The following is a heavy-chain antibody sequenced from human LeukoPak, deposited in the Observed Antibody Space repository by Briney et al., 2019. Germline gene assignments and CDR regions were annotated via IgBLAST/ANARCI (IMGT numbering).Heavy chain of an antibody. CDR1: GGSISSYY. D-gene: IGHD6-19*01. CDR3: AASNGWGDAFDI. CDR2: IYTSGST. J-gene: IGHJ3*02. Sequence: SETLFLTCTVSGGSISSYYWSWIRQPAGKGLEWIGRIYTSGSTNYNPSLKSRVTMSVDTSKNQFSLKLSSVTAADTAVYYCAASNGWGDAFDIWGQGIMVTVSS. V-gene: IGHV4-4*07.